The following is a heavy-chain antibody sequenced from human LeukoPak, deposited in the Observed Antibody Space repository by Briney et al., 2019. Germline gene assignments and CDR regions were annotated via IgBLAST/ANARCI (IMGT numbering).Heavy chain of an antibody. D-gene: IGHD1-7*01. J-gene: IGHJ3*02. CDR3: ARGPVGGTTYNDGDAFDI. Sequence: SETLSLTCTVSGGSISSSSYYWGWIRQPPGKGLEWIGSIYYSGSTNYNPSLKSRVTISVDPSKNQFSLKLSSVTAADTAVYYCARGPVGGTTYNDGDAFDIWGQGTMVTVSS. CDR2: IYYSGST. V-gene: IGHV4-39*07. CDR1: GGSISSSSYY.